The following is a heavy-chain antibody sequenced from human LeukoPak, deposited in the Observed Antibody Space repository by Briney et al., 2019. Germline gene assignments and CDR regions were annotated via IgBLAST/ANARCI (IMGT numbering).Heavy chain of an antibody. Sequence: ASVKVSCTASGQIFTVDSIHWVRQAPGQGLEWMGIINPSGGSTTYAQKFQDRVTMTRDTSTSTVYMELSSLRSEDTAVYYCARWVGGMDVWGQGTTVTVSS. D-gene: IGHD1-26*01. CDR2: INPSGGST. J-gene: IGHJ6*02. CDR1: GQIFTVDS. CDR3: ARWVGGMDV. V-gene: IGHV1-46*01.